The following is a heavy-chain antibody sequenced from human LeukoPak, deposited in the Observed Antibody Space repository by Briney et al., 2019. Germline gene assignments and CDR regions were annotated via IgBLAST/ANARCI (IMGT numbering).Heavy chain of an antibody. CDR1: GFTFSSYG. CDR2: IRYDGSNK. Sequence: PGGSLRLSCAASGFTFSSYGMHWVRQAPGKGLEWVAFIRYDGSNKYYADSVKGRFTISRDNSKNTLYLQMNSLRAEDTAVYYCANLWVGIAAAGTGYFDYWGQGTLVTVSS. CDR3: ANLWVGIAAAGTGYFDY. V-gene: IGHV3-30*02. J-gene: IGHJ4*02. D-gene: IGHD6-13*01.